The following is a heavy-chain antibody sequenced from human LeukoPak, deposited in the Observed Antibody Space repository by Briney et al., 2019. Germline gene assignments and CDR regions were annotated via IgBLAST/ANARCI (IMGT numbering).Heavy chain of an antibody. D-gene: IGHD3-3*01. CDR2: IKEDGSEK. J-gene: IGHJ4*02. CDR1: GFTFSTYW. V-gene: IGHV3-7*03. CDR3: ARGREVYYDFWSGPYFDY. Sequence: GGSLRLSCAASGFTFSTYWMTWVRQAPGKGLEWVANIKEDGSEKFYVDSVKGRFTISRDNAKNSLYLQINSLRAEDTAVYYCARGREVYYDFWSGPYFDYWGQGTLVTVSS.